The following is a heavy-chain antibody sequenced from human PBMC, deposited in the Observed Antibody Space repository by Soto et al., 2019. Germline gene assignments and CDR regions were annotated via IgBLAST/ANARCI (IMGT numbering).Heavy chain of an antibody. CDR1: GGTFSSYT. V-gene: IGHV1-69*04. D-gene: IGHD6-13*01. CDR2: IIPILGIA. Sequence: ASVKVSCKASGGTFSSYTISWVRQAPGQGLEWMGRIIPILGIANYAQKFQGRVTITADKSTSTAYMELSSLRSEDTAVYHCARDGVAAQGLFDYWGQGTLVTVSS. J-gene: IGHJ4*02. CDR3: ARDGVAAQGLFDY.